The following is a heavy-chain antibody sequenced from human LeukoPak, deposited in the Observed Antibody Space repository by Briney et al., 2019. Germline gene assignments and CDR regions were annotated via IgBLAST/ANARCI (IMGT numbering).Heavy chain of an antibody. CDR2: IYSGGST. CDR1: GFTVSSNY. J-gene: IGHJ3*02. Sequence: GSLRLSCAASGFTVSSNYMSWVRQAPGKGLEWVSVIYSGGSTYYADSVKGRFTISRDNSKNTLYLQMNSLRAEDTAVYYCARENKQWLVRRAFDIWGQGTMVTVSS. D-gene: IGHD6-19*01. V-gene: IGHV3-53*01. CDR3: ARENKQWLVRRAFDI.